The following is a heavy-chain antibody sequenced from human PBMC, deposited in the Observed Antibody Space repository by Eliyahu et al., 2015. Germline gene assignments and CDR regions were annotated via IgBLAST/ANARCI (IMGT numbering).Heavy chain of an antibody. D-gene: IGHD6-19*01. CDR2: ISWNSGSI. CDR1: GFTFDDYA. V-gene: IGHV3-9*01. J-gene: IGHJ4*02. Sequence: EVQLVESGGGLVQPGRSLRLSCXASGFTFDDYAMHWVRQAPGKGLEWVSGISWNSGSIGYADSVKGRFTISRDNAKNSLYLQMNSLRAEDTALYYCAKDLSSGFDYWGQGTLVTVSS. CDR3: AKDLSSGFDY.